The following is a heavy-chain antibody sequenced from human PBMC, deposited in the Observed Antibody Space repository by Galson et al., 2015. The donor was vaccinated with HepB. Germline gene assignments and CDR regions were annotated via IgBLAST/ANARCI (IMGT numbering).Heavy chain of an antibody. D-gene: IGHD2-15*01. Sequence: CAISGDSVSSNSVTWNWIRQSPSRGPEWLGRTYYRSKWFFDYALSVKSRIIINPDTSKNQFSLQLKSVTPEDTAVYYCAGGICSSGSCYSRFDPWGQGTLVTVSS. J-gene: IGHJ5*02. V-gene: IGHV6-1*01. CDR2: TYYRSKWFF. CDR3: AGGICSSGSCYSRFDP. CDR1: GDSVSSNSVT.